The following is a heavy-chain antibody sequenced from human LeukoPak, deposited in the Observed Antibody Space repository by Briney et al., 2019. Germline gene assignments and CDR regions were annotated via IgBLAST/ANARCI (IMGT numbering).Heavy chain of an antibody. CDR3: ARSQYRHAFDS. CDR2: IFPGDSDT. D-gene: IGHD5-18*01. Sequence: GESLKISCKASGYSFPTYWIGWVRQMPGKGLEWMGLIFPGDSDTRYSPSFQGQVTISVDKSFNTAYLQWSSLKASDTAIYYCARSQYRHAFDSGGEGTLVTVSS. V-gene: IGHV5-51*01. CDR1: GYSFPTYW. J-gene: IGHJ5*01.